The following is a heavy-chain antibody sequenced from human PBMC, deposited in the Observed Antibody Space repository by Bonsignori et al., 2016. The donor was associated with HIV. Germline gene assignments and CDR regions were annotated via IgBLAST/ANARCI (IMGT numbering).Heavy chain of an antibody. CDR2: IYYSGST. D-gene: IGHD3-3*01. Sequence: WIRQPPGKGLEWIGSIYYSGSTYYNPSLERRVTISIDTSKSQFSLQLSSVTAADTAVYYCATAYYEFWSGYYNWFDPWGQGTLVTVSS. V-gene: IGHV4-39*07. J-gene: IGHJ5*02. CDR3: ATAYYEFWSGYYNWFDP.